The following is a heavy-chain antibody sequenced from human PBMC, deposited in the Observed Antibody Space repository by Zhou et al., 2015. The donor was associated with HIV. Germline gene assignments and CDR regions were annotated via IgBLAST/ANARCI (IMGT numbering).Heavy chain of an antibody. D-gene: IGHD7-27*01. V-gene: IGHV1-69*06. J-gene: IGHJ2*01. Sequence: QVQLVQSGAEVKKPGSSVKVSCKASGGTFTSYAITWVRQAPGQGLEWMGGIIPIFGPPNYAQRFQGRVTITADKSTSTAYMDLSSLRSEDTAVYYCAREGWGSWYFDLWGRGTLVSVSS. CDR1: GGTFTSYA. CDR2: IIPIFGPP. CDR3: AREGWGSWYFDL.